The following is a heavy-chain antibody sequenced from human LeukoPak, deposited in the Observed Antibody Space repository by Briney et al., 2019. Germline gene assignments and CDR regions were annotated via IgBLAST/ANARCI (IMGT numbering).Heavy chain of an antibody. CDR3: AREFSTVGNFDY. J-gene: IGHJ4*02. V-gene: IGHV3-21*01. D-gene: IGHD3-3*02. Sequence: GGSLRLSCVTSGFTFSRYSMRWVRQAPGKGLEWVSSIYFTGNHISYADSVKGRFTISRDNAKNPLYLQMDSLRAEDTAVYYCAREFSTVGNFDYWGQGTLVTVSS. CDR1: GFTFSRYS. CDR2: IYFTGNHI.